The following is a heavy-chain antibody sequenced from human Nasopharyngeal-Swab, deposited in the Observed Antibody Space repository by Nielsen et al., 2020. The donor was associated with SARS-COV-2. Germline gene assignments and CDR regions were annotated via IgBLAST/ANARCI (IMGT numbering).Heavy chain of an antibody. J-gene: IGHJ4*02. D-gene: IGHD4-11*01. V-gene: IGHV4-39*02. CDR2: VSFSGPT. CDR3: GRLTKTTVTRRLYFDY. Sequence: SETLSLTCTVSGGSLSSSNYYWGWIRQPPGKGLDGIGTVSFSGPTYYNPSLKSRVTMSVDTSKNHFSLRLTSVTAADTAVYYCGRLTKTTVTRRLYFDYWGQGTLVTVSS. CDR1: GGSLSSSNYY.